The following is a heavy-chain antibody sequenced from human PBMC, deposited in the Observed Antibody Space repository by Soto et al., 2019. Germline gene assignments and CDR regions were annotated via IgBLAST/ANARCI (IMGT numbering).Heavy chain of an antibody. CDR2: IYPGDSDT. CDR3: ARLGYYYDSSGYYTGDPTVIDY. V-gene: IGHV5-51*01. CDR1: GYSFTSYW. D-gene: IGHD3-22*01. Sequence: GESLKISCKGSGYSFTSYWIGWVRQMPGKGLEWMGIIYPGDSDTRYSPSFQGQVTISADKSISTAYLQWSSLKASDTAMYYCARLGYYYDSSGYYTGDPTVIDYWGQGTLVTVSS. J-gene: IGHJ4*02.